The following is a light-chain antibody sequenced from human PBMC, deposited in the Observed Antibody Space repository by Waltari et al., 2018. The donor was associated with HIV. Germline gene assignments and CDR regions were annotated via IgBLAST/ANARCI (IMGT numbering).Light chain of an antibody. CDR3: QSTDYDGTWV. V-gene: IGLV3-25*03. Sequence: SYDLTQTPSVSVSPGQTARINCSRGALPKKYSSWYRQKAGQAPIFLIYKDIERSSGIPERISGSGSGTGVTLTITDVQAEDEGDYFCQSTDYDGTWVFGGGTKLTVL. CDR1: ALPKKY. CDR2: KDI. J-gene: IGLJ3*02.